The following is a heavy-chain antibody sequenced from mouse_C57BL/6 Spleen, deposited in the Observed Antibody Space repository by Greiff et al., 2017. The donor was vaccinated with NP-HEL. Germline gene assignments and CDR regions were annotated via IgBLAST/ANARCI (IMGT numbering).Heavy chain of an antibody. V-gene: IGHV6-6*01. J-gene: IGHJ1*03. CDR1: GFTFSDAW. D-gene: IGHD2-2*01. CDR3: TRETSTYYGYDVGYFDV. CDR2: IRNKANNHAT. Sequence: EVKLVESGGGLVQPGGSMKLSCAASGFTFSDAWMDWVRQSPEKGLEWVAEIRNKANNHATYYAESVKGRFTISRDDSKSSVYLQMNSLRAEDTGIYYCTRETSTYYGYDVGYFDVWGTGTTVTVSS.